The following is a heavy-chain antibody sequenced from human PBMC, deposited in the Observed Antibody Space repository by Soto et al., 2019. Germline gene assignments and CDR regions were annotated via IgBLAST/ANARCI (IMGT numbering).Heavy chain of an antibody. Sequence: GGSLRLSCAASGFTFSSYWMHWVRQAPGKGLMWVSRINSDGSSTSYADSVKGRFTISRDNAKNTLYLQMNSLRAEDTAVYYCARESEDLTSNFDYWGQGTLVTVSS. V-gene: IGHV3-74*01. J-gene: IGHJ4*02. CDR3: ARESEDLTSNFDY. CDR1: GFTFSSYW. CDR2: INSDGSST.